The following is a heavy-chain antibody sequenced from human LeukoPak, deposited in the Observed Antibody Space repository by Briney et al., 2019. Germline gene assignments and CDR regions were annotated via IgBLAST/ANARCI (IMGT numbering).Heavy chain of an antibody. CDR3: ARDRESYCTGGSCYSTGDY. CDR1: GFTFSSYS. D-gene: IGHD2-15*01. CDR2: ISSSSSCI. V-gene: IGHV3-21*01. Sequence: PGGSLRLSCAASGFTFSSYSMNWVRQAPGKGLEWVSSISSSSSCIYYADSVKGRFTMSRDNAKNSLYLQMNSLRAEDTAVYYCARDRESYCTGGSCYSTGDYWGQGTLVTVSS. J-gene: IGHJ4*02.